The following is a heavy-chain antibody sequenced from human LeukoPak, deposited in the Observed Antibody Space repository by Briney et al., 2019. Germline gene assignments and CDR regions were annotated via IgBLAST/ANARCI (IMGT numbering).Heavy chain of an antibody. CDR2: VSNSGNS. Sequence: SETLSLTCAVSGASISSHYWSWIRQPPGKGLEWIGYVSNSGNSRYNPSLKSRVSMSVDTSKNQFSLKLSSVTAADTAVYYCARDAYYDILTGYHHAFDIWGQGTMVTVSS. J-gene: IGHJ3*02. V-gene: IGHV4-59*11. D-gene: IGHD3-9*01. CDR1: GASISSHY. CDR3: ARDAYYDILTGYHHAFDI.